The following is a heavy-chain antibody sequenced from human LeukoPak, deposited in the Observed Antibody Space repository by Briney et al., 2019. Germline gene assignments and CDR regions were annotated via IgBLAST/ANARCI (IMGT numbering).Heavy chain of an antibody. J-gene: IGHJ4*02. CDR2: INHSGST. D-gene: IGHD6-13*01. Sequence: PSETLSLTCAVYGGSFSGYYWSWIRQPPGKGLEWIGEINHSGSTNYNPSLKSRVTISVDTSKNQFSLKLSSVTAADTAVYYCARGAHPYSSSCGYWGQGTLVTVSS. V-gene: IGHV4-34*01. CDR3: ARGAHPYSSSCGY. CDR1: GGSFSGYY.